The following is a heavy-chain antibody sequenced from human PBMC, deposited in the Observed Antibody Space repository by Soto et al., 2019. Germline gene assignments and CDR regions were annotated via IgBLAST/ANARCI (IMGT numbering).Heavy chain of an antibody. Sequence: SATLSLPCAVSGFSISSGNYWGWIRKHPGKGLEWIGSVYHGGNTYYTPSLKSRVSISIDLSKNQFSLKLTSVTAADTAAYYCARARWYYAFNVWGQGTVVTVSS. CDR1: GFSISSGNY. J-gene: IGHJ3*01. CDR2: VYHGGNT. CDR3: ARARWYYAFNV. D-gene: IGHD2-15*01. V-gene: IGHV4-38-2*01.